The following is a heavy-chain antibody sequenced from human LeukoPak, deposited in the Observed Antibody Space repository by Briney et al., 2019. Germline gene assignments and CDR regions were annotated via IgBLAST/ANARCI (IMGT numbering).Heavy chain of an antibody. CDR3: ASQIVGASPPYFDY. Sequence: SETLSLTCTVSGGSISSYYWSWIRQPPGKGLEWIGYIYYSGSTNYNPSLKSRVTISVDTSKNQFSLKLSSVTAADTAVYYCASQIVGASPPYFDYWGQGTLVTVSS. J-gene: IGHJ4*02. CDR2: IYYSGST. D-gene: IGHD1-26*01. CDR1: GGSISSYY. V-gene: IGHV4-59*01.